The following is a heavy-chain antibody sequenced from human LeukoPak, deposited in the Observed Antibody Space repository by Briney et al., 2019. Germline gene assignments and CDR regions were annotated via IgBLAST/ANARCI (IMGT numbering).Heavy chain of an antibody. Sequence: GGSLRLSCAASGFTFANYVTHWVRQAPGKGLEWVAVTSPDEGVKFYGASVKGRSTISRDNSKNTMYLQMNNLREEDTAVYYCTRDPILGAPDYFDYWGQGTLVTVSS. V-gene: IGHV3-30*04. CDR3: TRDPILGAPDYFDY. J-gene: IGHJ4*02. D-gene: IGHD1-26*01. CDR1: GFTFANYV. CDR2: TSPDEGVK.